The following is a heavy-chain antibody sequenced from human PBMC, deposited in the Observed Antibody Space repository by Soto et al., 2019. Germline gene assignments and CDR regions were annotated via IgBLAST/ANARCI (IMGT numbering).Heavy chain of an antibody. CDR1: GGSISSCGYY. V-gene: IGHV4-31*03. Sequence: PSETLSLTCTVSGGSISSCGYYWSWIRQHPGKGLEWIGYIYYSGSTYYNPSLKSRVTISVDTSKNQFSLKLSSVTAADTAVYYCASRVVVAATGWFDPWGQGTLVTAPQ. D-gene: IGHD2-15*01. J-gene: IGHJ5*02. CDR2: IYYSGST. CDR3: ASRVVVAATGWFDP.